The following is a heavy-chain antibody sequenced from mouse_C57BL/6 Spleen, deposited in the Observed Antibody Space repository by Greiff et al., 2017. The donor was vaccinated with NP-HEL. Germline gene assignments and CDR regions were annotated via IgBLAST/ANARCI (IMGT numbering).Heavy chain of an antibody. CDR1: GYAFSSSW. Sequence: VQLQQSGPELVKPGASVKISCKASGYAFSSSWMNWVKQRPGKGLEWIGRIYPGDGDTNYNRKFKGKATLTADKSSSTAYMQLSSLTSEDSAVYFCARGAQATWFAYWGQGTLVTVSA. D-gene: IGHD3-2*02. J-gene: IGHJ3*01. V-gene: IGHV1-82*01. CDR2: IYPGDGDT. CDR3: ARGAQATWFAY.